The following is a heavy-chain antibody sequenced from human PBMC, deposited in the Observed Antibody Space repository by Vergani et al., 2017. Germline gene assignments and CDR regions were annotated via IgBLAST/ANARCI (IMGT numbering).Heavy chain of an antibody. CDR1: GGTFSSYA. Sequence: QVQLVQSGAEVKKPGSSVKVSCKASGGTFSSYAISWVRQVPGQGLEWMGGIIPIFGTANYAPKFQGRVTITSDESTSTAYMELSSLRSEDKAVYYCAGAARDYRAYYYYYYMDVWGKGTTVTVSS. D-gene: IGHD4-11*01. J-gene: IGHJ6*03. CDR2: IIPIFGTA. CDR3: AGAARDYRAYYYYYYMDV. V-gene: IGHV1-69*01.